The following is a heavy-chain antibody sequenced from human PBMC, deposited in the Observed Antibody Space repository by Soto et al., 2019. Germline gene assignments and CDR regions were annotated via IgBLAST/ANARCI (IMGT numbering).Heavy chain of an antibody. CDR1: GFAFSSYW. CDR3: ARDLSGNTTPYFDL. J-gene: IGHJ4*02. V-gene: IGHV3-74*01. Sequence: PGGSLRLSCAASGFAFSSYWMHWVRQTPGKGPVWVSRIYNDGSRLGYADSVKGRFTISRDNAKNTLYLQMSSLTVEDTAVYYCARDLSGNTTPYFDLWGQGTLVTVSS. CDR2: IYNDGSRL. D-gene: IGHD1-7*01.